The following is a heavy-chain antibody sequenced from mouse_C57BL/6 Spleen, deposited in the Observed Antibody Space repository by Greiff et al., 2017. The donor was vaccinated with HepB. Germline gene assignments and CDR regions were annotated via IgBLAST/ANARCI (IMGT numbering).Heavy chain of an antibody. CDR1: GFSLTSYG. CDR2: IWSGGST. D-gene: IGHD1-1*01. Sequence: VQRVESGPGLVQPSQSLSITCTVSGFSLTSYGVHWVRQSPGKGLEWLGVIWSGGSTDYNAAFISRLSISKDNSKSQVFFKMNSLQADDTAIYYCARNSYYGSRGYWYFDVWGTGTTVTVSS. V-gene: IGHV2-2*01. J-gene: IGHJ1*03. CDR3: ARNSYYGSRGYWYFDV.